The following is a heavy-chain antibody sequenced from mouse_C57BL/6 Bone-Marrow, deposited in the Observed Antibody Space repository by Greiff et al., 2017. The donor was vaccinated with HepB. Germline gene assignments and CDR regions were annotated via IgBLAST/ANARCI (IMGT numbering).Heavy chain of an antibody. CDR3: ARYSKSYFDY. CDR1: GFTFTDYY. CDR2: IRNKANGYTT. V-gene: IGHV7-3*01. Sequence: DAKLVESGGGLVQPGGSLSLSCAASGFTFTDYYMSWVRQPPGKALEWLGFIRNKANGYTTEYSASVKGRFTISRDNSQSILYLQMNALRAEDSATYYCARYSKSYFDYWGQGTTLTVSS. J-gene: IGHJ2*01.